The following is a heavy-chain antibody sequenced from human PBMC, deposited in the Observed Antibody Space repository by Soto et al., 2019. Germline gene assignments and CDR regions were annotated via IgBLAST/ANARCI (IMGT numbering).Heavy chain of an antibody. J-gene: IGHJ4*02. V-gene: IGHV4-31*03. D-gene: IGHD3-16*01. CDR2: IYYSGST. CDR3: AREGRGQCIEGGDY. CDR1: GGSVSRGGYY. Sequence: QVQLQESGPGLVEPAQTLSLTCTVSGGSVSRGGYYWSWIRQLPGKGLEWIGYIYYSGSTYYNPSLKSRVTISVDTSKNQFSLKLSSVTAADTVEYYCAREGRGQCIEGGDYWGQGTLVTVSS.